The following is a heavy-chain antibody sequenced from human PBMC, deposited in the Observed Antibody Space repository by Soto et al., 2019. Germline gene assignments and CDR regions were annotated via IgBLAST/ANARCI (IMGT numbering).Heavy chain of an antibody. CDR3: ARARDSPTIYSD. CDR2: INPNSGGT. V-gene: IGHV1-2*02. CDR1: GYTFTGYY. D-gene: IGHD3-9*01. Sequence: ASVKVACKASGYTFTGYYMHWVRQAPGQGLEWMGWINPNSGGTNYAQKFQGRVTMTRDTSISTAYMELSRLRSDDTAVYYCARARDSPTIYSDWGQGTLVTVSS. J-gene: IGHJ4*02.